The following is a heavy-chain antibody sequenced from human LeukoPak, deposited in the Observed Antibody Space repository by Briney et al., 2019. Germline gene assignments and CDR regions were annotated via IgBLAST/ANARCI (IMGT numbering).Heavy chain of an antibody. J-gene: IGHJ4*02. D-gene: IGHD5-24*01. CDR1: GFTFSSYA. CDR3: AKDRGNRDGYNYLAVPQASDY. CDR2: ISGSGGST. Sequence: PGRSLRLSCAASGFTFSSYAMSWVRQAPGKGLGWVSAISGSGGSTYYADSVKGRFTISRDNSKNTLYLQMNSLRAEDTAVYYCAKDRGNRDGYNYLAVPQASDYWGQGTLVTVSS. V-gene: IGHV3-23*01.